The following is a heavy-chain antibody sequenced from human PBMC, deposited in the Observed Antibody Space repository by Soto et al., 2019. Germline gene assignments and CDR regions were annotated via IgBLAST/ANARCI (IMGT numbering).Heavy chain of an antibody. J-gene: IGHJ4*02. CDR2: IASHDGST. CDR1: GYTFTSYG. Sequence: ASVKVSCKASGYTFTSYGLNWVRRAPGQGLEWMGRIASHDGSTVSAQSFQGRLTLTRDTFTNTACLELGALTSDDTGLYFCWRNDGDDSTNFWGQGTLVTVSS. CDR3: WRNDGDDSTNF. V-gene: IGHV1-18*04. D-gene: IGHD3-22*01.